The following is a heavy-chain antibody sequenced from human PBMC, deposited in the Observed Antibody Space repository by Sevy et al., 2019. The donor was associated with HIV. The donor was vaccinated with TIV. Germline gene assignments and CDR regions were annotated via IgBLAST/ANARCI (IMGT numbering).Heavy chain of an antibody. V-gene: IGHV3-21*01. CDR1: GFTLSSYS. D-gene: IGHD3-3*01. CDR2: ISSSSNNI. CDR3: ARGEVNYDSLIPIRTEGGYYYGMDV. Sequence: GGSLRLSCAASGFTLSSYSMNWVRQAPGKGLEWVSSISSSSNNIYYADSVKGRFTISRDNAKNSLYLQMNSLRAEDTAVYYCARGEVNYDSLIPIRTEGGYYYGMDVWGQGTTVTVSS. J-gene: IGHJ6*02.